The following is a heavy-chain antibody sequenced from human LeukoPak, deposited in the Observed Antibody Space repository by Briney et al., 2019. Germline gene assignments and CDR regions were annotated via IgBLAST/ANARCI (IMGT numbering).Heavy chain of an antibody. Sequence: GGSLRLSYAASGFTFGDTWMNWVRQVPGQGLEWVANIKKDGSEKFYVASVKGRFTISRDNGKSSLYLQMNSLRAEDTALYYCATSYDMGWLIGYWGQGTLVTVSS. CDR2: IKKDGSEK. CDR3: ATSYDMGWLIGY. V-gene: IGHV3-7*03. CDR1: GFTFGDTW. J-gene: IGHJ4*02. D-gene: IGHD3/OR15-3a*01.